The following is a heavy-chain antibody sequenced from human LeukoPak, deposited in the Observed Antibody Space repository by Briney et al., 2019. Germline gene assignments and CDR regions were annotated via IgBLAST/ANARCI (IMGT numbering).Heavy chain of an antibody. Sequence: QAGGSLRLSCAASGFTFSSYAMHWVRQAPGKGLVGVAVISYDGSNKYYADSVKGRFTISRDNSKNKLSLQMNTLRAEDTAVYYCARDFPPLDYWGQGTLVTVSS. CDR2: ISYDGSNK. CDR3: ARDFPPLDY. J-gene: IGHJ4*02. CDR1: GFTFSSYA. V-gene: IGHV3-30-3*01.